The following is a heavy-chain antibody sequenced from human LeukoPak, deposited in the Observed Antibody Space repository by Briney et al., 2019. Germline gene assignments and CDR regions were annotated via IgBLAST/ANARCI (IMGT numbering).Heavy chain of an antibody. CDR3: ARARGSLELRAFDI. Sequence: SVKVSCKASGGTFSSYAISWVRQAPGQGLEWMGGIIPIFGTANYAQKFQGRVTITADESTSTAYMELSNLRSEDTAVYYCARARGSLELRAFDIWGQGTMVTVSS. CDR1: GGTFSSYA. J-gene: IGHJ3*02. V-gene: IGHV1-69*13. CDR2: IIPIFGTA. D-gene: IGHD1-7*01.